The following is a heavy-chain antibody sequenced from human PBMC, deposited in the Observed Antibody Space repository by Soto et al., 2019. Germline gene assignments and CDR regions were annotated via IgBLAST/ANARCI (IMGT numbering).Heavy chain of an antibody. J-gene: IGHJ4*02. CDR3: ARGREIFGAVTPFDY. CDR2: INHTEST. V-gene: IGHV4-34*01. Sequence: PSETRSLTCAVYGAPFIVYYWTWIRQPPGKGLEWIGEINHTESTKYNPSLKSRVTISLDTSKNQFSLSLRSVTAADTAVYYCARGREIFGAVTPFDYWGQGTLVTVSS. CDR1: GAPFIVYY. D-gene: IGHD3-3*01.